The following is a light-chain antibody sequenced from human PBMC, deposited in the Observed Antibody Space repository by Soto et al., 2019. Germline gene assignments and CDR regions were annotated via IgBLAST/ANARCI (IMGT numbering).Light chain of an antibody. J-gene: IGLJ2*01. Sequence: QSVLTQPASVSGSPGQSITISCTGTSSDVGAYNLVSWYQHRPDKAPKLMISEVSNRPSGVSDRFSGSKSGNTASLTVSGLQADDEADYYCSSYGGSDNLVFGGGTKLTVL. V-gene: IGLV2-8*01. CDR1: SSDVGAYNL. CDR3: SSYGGSDNLV. CDR2: EVS.